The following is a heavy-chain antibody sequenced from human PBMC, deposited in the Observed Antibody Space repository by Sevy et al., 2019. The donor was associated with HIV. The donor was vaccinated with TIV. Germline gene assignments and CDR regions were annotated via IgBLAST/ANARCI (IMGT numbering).Heavy chain of an antibody. D-gene: IGHD6-13*01. CDR1: GFIFRDRY. V-gene: IGHV3-11*05. CDR2: ISSRSSEI. Sequence: GESLKISCVASGFIFRDRYMSWIRQAPGKGLEWVSFISSRSSEINYADSVKGRFTVSRDNAKNSLYLQMNSLRAEETAVYYCAGDFMPVASAGTGALGVWGQGTAVTVSS. J-gene: IGHJ6*02. CDR3: AGDFMPVASAGTGALGV.